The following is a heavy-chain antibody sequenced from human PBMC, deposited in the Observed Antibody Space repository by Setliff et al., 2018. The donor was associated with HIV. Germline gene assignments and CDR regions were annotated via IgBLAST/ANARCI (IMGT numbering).Heavy chain of an antibody. D-gene: IGHD3-10*01. CDR3: ARGALLAAFDFDY. V-gene: IGHV1-3*01. Sequence: ASVKVSCKTSGYTFTTYSIHWVRQAPGQSLEWMGWINVGKGDTKYSQELQGRITLTTDTSANTAYMELSSLRSDDTAVYFCARGALLAAFDFDYWGQGTLVTVSS. CDR2: INVGKGDT. J-gene: IGHJ4*01. CDR1: GYTFTTYS.